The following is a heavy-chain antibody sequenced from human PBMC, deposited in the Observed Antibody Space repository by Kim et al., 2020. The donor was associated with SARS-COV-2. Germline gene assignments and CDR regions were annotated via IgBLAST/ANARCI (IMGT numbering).Heavy chain of an antibody. V-gene: IGHV5-10-1*01. CDR3: ARHKLGAAFDI. D-gene: IGHD3-16*01. Sequence: TNYSPSFQGHVTISADKSISTAYLQWSSLKASDTAMYYCARHKLGAAFDIWGQGTMVTVSS. J-gene: IGHJ3*02. CDR2: T.